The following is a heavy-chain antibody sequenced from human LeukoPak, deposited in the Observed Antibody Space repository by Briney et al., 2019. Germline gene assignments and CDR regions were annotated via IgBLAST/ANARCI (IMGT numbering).Heavy chain of an antibody. CDR1: GYTFTNYY. CDR3: ASLYDIVGTTVDY. Sequence: GASVTVSCTASGYTFTNYYIHWVRQAPGQGLEWMGRIDPNTGSTNSAKNFQGRVTMTRDTSISTAYMALSGLRSDDAAVYYGASLYDIVGTTVDYWGQGTLVTVSS. CDR2: IDPNTGST. J-gene: IGHJ4*02. D-gene: IGHD1-26*01. V-gene: IGHV1-2*06.